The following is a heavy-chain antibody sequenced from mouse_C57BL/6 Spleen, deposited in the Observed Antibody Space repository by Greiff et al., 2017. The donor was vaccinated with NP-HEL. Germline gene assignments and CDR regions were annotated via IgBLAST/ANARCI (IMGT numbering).Heavy chain of an antibody. V-gene: IGHV1-69*01. CDR1: GYTFTSYW. D-gene: IGHD4-1*01. CDR2: IDPSDSYT. J-gene: IGHJ2*01. Sequence: QVQLKQPGAELVMPGASVKLSCKASGYTFTSYWMHWVKQRPGQGLEWIGEIDPSDSYTNYNQKFKGKSTLTVDKSSSTAYMQLSSLTSEDSAVYYCARSSLGNFDYWGKGTTLTVSS. CDR3: ARSSLGNFDY.